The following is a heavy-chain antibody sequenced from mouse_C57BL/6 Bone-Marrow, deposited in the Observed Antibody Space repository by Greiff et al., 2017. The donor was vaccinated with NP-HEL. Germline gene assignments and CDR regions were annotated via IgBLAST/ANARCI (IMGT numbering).Heavy chain of an antibody. J-gene: IGHJ3*01. D-gene: IGHD2-4*01. Sequence: EVQGVESGGGLVKPGGSLKLSCAASGFTFSSYAMSWVRQTPEKRLEWVATISDGGSYTYYPDNVKGRFTISRDNAKNNLYLQMSHLKSEDTAMYYCARDDYDGGSYWGQGTLVTVSA. CDR1: GFTFSSYA. CDR3: ARDDYDGGSY. V-gene: IGHV5-4*01. CDR2: ISDGGSYT.